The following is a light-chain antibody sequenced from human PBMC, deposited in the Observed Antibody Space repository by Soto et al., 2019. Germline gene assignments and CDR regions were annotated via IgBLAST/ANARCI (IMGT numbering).Light chain of an antibody. CDR2: WAS. J-gene: IGKJ4*01. V-gene: IGKV4-1*01. CDR1: QTVFYGTNNKNY. Sequence: DIVMTQSPDSLAVSLGERATMNCKSSQTVFYGTNNKNYLAWHQQKPGQPPKLLIYWASTRESGVPDRFSGSGSGTDFTLTISSLQAEDVAVYYCHQYYSVPLTFGGGTKVEIK. CDR3: HQYYSVPLT.